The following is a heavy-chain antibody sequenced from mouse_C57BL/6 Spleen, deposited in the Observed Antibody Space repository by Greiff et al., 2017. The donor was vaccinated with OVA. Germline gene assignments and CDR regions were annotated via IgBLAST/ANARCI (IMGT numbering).Heavy chain of an antibody. CDR3: ARSSDYDDGFAY. J-gene: IGHJ3*01. CDR1: GYAFSSYW. D-gene: IGHD2-4*01. CDR2: IYPGDGDT. V-gene: IGHV1-80*01. Sequence: QVQLKQSGAELVKPGSSVKLSCKASGYAFSSYWMYWVKQRPGKGLEWIGQIYPGDGDTNYNGKFKGKSTLTADKSSSTAYMQLSSLTSEDSAVYFCARSSDYDDGFAYWGQGTLVTVSA.